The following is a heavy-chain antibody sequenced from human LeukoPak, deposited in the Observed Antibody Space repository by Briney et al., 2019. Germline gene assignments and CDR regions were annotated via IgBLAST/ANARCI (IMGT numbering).Heavy chain of an antibody. CDR2: ISSSGGNT. CDR1: GFTFSSYA. CDR3: AREGSMGTTTVFDY. J-gene: IGHJ4*02. V-gene: IGHV3-23*01. Sequence: GGSLRLSCAASGFTFSSYAMSWVRQAPGKGLEWVSAISSSGGNTYYADSVKGRFTISRDNSKNTLYLQMNSLRVEDTSVYFCAREGSMGTTTVFDYWGQGTLVTVSS. D-gene: IGHD4-11*01.